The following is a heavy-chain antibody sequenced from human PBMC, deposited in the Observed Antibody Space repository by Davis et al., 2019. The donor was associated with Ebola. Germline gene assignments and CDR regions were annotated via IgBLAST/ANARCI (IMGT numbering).Heavy chain of an antibody. Sequence: GESLKISCRASGYTFTNYWIGWVRQMPGKGLEWMGIICPDDSDSRYSPSFQGQVTISVDKSISTAYLQWSSLKASDTAMYYCARAMVQGIPDTFDMWGQGTMVTVSS. V-gene: IGHV5-51*01. J-gene: IGHJ3*02. CDR3: ARAMVQGIPDTFDM. D-gene: IGHD3-10*01. CDR1: GYTFTNYW. CDR2: ICPDDSDS.